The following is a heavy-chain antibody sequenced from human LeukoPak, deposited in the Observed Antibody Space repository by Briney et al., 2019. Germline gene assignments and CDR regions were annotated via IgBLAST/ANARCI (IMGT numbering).Heavy chain of an antibody. CDR2: IYSSGST. V-gene: IGHV4-39*01. CDR3: ARRGYSSGWLDR. D-gene: IGHD6-19*01. CDR1: GGSISSSSYY. Sequence: PSETLSLTCTVSGGSISSSSYYWGWIRQPPGKGLEWIGSIYSSGSTYYNPSLKSRVTISVDTSKNQFSLKLSSVTAADTAVYSCARRGYSSGWLDRWGQGTLVTVSS. J-gene: IGHJ4*02.